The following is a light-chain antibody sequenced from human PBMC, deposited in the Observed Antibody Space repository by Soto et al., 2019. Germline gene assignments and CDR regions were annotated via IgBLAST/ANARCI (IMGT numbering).Light chain of an antibody. CDR3: QSYDSSLSGIWV. CDR2: GNS. J-gene: IGLJ3*02. CDR1: SSNIGAGYD. V-gene: IGLV1-40*01. Sequence: QSVLTQPPSVSGAPGQRVTISCTGSSSNIGAGYDVHWYQQLPGTAPKLLIHGNSNRPSGVPDRFSGSKSGTSASLAITGLQAEDEADYYCQSYDSSLSGIWVFGGGTKVTVL.